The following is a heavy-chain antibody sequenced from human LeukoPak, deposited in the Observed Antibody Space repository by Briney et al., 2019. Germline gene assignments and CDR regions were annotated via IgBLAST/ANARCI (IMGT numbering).Heavy chain of an antibody. CDR2: INSDGSST. Sequence: PGGSLRLSCAASGFTFSSYWMHWVRQAPGKGLVWVSRINSDGSSTSYADSVKGRFTISRDNAKNTLYLQMNSLRAEDTAVYYCAREEGSSWYISYFDYWGQGTLVTVSS. J-gene: IGHJ4*02. CDR3: AREEGSSWYISYFDY. CDR1: GFTFSSYW. V-gene: IGHV3-74*01. D-gene: IGHD6-13*01.